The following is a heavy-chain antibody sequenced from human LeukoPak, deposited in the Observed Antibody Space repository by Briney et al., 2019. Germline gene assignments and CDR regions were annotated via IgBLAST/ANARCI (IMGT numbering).Heavy chain of an antibody. D-gene: IGHD4-17*01. Sequence: PSETLSLTCTVSGYSISSGYYWGWIRQPPGKGLEWIGSIYHSGSTYYNPSLKSRVTISVDTSKNQFSLKLSSVTAADTAVYYCAKITPGDYARERFNWFDPWGQGTLVTVSS. J-gene: IGHJ5*02. CDR3: AKITPGDYARERFNWFDP. CDR2: IYHSGST. V-gene: IGHV4-38-2*02. CDR1: GYSISSGYY.